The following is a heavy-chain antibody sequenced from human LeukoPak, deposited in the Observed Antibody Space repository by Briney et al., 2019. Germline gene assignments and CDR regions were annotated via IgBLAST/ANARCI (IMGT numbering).Heavy chain of an antibody. CDR3: ARVGDILVVPAAIPFDP. D-gene: IGHD2-2*01. J-gene: IGHJ5*02. CDR2: IYYSGSI. V-gene: IGHV4-30-4*08. Sequence: SQTLSLTCTVSGGSISSGDYYWSWIRQPPGKGLEWIGYIYYSGSIYYNPSLKSRVTISVDTSKNQFSLKLSSVTAADTAVYYCARVGDILVVPAAIPFDPWGQGTLVTVSS. CDR1: GGSISSGDYY.